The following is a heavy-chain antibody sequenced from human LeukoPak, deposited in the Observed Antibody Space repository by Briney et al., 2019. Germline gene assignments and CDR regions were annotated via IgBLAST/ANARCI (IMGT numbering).Heavy chain of an antibody. D-gene: IGHD4-17*01. CDR1: GFTFSSYW. CDR3: ARLRVYGDYYYFDY. CDR2: INSDGSST. V-gene: IGHV3-74*01. J-gene: IGHJ4*02. Sequence: GGFLRLSCAASGFTFSSYWMHWVRQAPGKGLVWVSRINSDGSSTSYADSVKGRFTISRDNAKNTLYLQMNSLRAEDTAVYYCARLRVYGDYYYFDYWGQGTLVTVSS.